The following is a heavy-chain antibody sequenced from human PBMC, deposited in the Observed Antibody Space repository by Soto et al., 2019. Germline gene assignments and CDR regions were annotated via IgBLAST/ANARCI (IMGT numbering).Heavy chain of an antibody. V-gene: IGHV3-30-3*01. CDR2: ISYDGSNK. CDR3: ARTPTYYYDSSGYYPEDYFDY. J-gene: IGHJ4*02. Sequence: QVQLVESGGGVVQPGRSLRLSCAASGFTFSSYARHWVRQAPGKGLEWVAVISYDGSNKYYADSVKGRFTISRDNSKNTLYLQMNSLRAEDTAVYYCARTPTYYYDSSGYYPEDYFDYWGQGTLVTVSS. D-gene: IGHD3-22*01. CDR1: GFTFSSYA.